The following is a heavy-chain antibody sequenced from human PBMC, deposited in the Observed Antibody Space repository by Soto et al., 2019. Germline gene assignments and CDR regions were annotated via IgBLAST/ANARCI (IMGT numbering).Heavy chain of an antibody. V-gene: IGHV3-30*18. CDR2: ISYDGSNK. J-gene: IGHJ4*02. Sequence: PGGSLRLSCAASGFTFSGYGVHWVRQAPGKGLEWVAVISYDGSNKYYADSVKGRFTISRDNSKNTLYVQMNSLRAEDTAVYYCAKEISPYYYDSSGYDYWGQGTLVTVSS. CDR1: GFTFSGYG. CDR3: AKEISPYYYDSSGYDY. D-gene: IGHD3-22*01.